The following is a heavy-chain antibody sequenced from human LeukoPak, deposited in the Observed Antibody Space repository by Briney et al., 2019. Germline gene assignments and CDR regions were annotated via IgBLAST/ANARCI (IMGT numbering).Heavy chain of an antibody. CDR2: IYYSGST. CDR1: GGSISSSSYY. D-gene: IGHD1-26*01. V-gene: IGHV4-39*01. CDR3: ARHLVGATDY. Sequence: SETLSLTCTVSGGSISSSSYYWGWIRQPPGKGLEWIGSIYYSGSTYYNPSHKSRVTISVDTSKNQFSLKLSSVTAADTAVYYCARHLVGATDYWGQGTLVTVSS. J-gene: IGHJ4*02.